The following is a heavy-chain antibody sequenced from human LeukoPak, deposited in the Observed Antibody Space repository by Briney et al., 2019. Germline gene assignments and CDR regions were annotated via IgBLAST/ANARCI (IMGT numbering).Heavy chain of an antibody. CDR3: ARATKYYYDSSGYYPDY. D-gene: IGHD3-22*01. J-gene: IGHJ4*02. Sequence: SETLSLTCTVSGGSISSYYWSWIRQPAGKGLEWIGRIYTSGSTNYNPSLKSRVTMSADTSKNQFSLKLSSVTAADTAVYYCARATKYYYDSSGYYPDYWGQGTLVTVSS. CDR2: IYTSGST. CDR1: GGSISSYY. V-gene: IGHV4-4*07.